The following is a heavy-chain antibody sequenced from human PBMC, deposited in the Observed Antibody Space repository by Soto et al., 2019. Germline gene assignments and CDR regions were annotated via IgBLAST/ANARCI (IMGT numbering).Heavy chain of an antibody. J-gene: IGHJ4*02. CDR2: IYYSGST. CDR1: GGSISSSSYY. D-gene: IGHD2-8*01. CDR3: ARLSDVEKVWAHREVPRYYFDY. V-gene: IGHV4-39*01. Sequence: KPSETLSLTCTVSGGSISSSSYYWGWIRQPPGKGLEWIGSIYYSGSTYYNPSLKSRVTTSVDTSKNQFSLKLSSVTAADTAVYYCARLSDVEKVWAHREVPRYYFDYWGQGTLVTVSS.